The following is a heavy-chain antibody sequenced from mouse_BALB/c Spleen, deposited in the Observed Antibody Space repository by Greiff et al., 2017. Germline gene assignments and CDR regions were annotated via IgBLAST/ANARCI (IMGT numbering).Heavy chain of an antibody. Sequence: QVQLKQSGAELVKPGASVKLSCKASGYTFTSYYMYWVKQRPGQGLEWIGEINPSNGGTNFNEKFKSKATLTVDKSSSTAYMQLSSLTSEDSAVYYCTRGATARYFDYWGQGTTLTVSS. CDR2: INPSNGGT. V-gene: IGHV1S81*02. CDR3: TRGATARYFDY. D-gene: IGHD1-2*01. J-gene: IGHJ2*01. CDR1: GYTFTSYY.